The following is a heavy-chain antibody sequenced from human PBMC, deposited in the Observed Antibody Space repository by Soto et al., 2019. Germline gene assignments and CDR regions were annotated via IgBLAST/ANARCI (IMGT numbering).Heavy chain of an antibody. D-gene: IGHD6-19*01. CDR2: ITVGNGNS. CDR3: ARDGTYASGWYNQTPYTLDV. V-gene: IGHV1-3*01. CDR1: GYTFVNYA. Sequence: GASVKVSCKASGYTFVNYAMHWVRQAPGQRLEWVGWITVGNGNSRYSENLRGRVAFTRDTSASTAYMELSSLRSEDTSVYYCARDGTYASGWYNQTPYTLDVWGQATTVTVSS. J-gene: IGHJ6*02.